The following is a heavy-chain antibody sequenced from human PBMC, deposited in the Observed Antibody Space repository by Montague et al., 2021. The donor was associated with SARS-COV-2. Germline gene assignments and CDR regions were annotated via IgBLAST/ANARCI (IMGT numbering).Heavy chain of an antibody. Sequence: SETLSLICTVYGVSISSYYWSWIRQPPGKGLEWIGYINYSGSTNYNPSLKSRVTISVDTSKNQFSLKLSSVTAADTAVYYCARAHRGWRRLRDFHYFDYWGQGTLVTVSS. CDR1: GVSISSYY. CDR3: ARAHRGWRRLRDFHYFDY. J-gene: IGHJ4*02. CDR2: INYSGST. V-gene: IGHV4-59*01. D-gene: IGHD5-12*01.